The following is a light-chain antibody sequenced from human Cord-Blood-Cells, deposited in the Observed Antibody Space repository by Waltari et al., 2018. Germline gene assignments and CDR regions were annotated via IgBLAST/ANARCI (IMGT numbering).Light chain of an antibody. CDR3: QQSYSTPLA. V-gene: IGKV1-39*01. CDR1: QSISSY. J-gene: IGKJ4*01. Sequence: DIQMTQSPSSLSASVVDRVTITCRASQSISSYLNWYQQKPGKAPKLLIYAGSSLQSGVPSRFSGSGSGTDFTLTISSLQPEDFATYYCQQSYSTPLAFGGGTMVEIK. CDR2: AGS.